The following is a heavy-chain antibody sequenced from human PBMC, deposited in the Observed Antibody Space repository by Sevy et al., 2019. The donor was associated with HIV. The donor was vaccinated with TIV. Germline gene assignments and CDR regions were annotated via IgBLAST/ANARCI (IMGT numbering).Heavy chain of an antibody. J-gene: IGHJ5*02. D-gene: IGHD1-26*01. CDR3: VRQAGYSGGYHAVGRFDP. V-gene: IGHV5-51*01. CDR2: IYPRDSDT. CDR1: GFTFTDYW. Sequence: ESLKISCTASGFTFTDYWIGWVRQMPGKGLEWMGNIYPRDSDTKYHPSFEGQVTISADKSIKTAYLQYSSLKASDTAMYYCVRQAGYSGGYHAVGRFDPWGQGTLVTVSS.